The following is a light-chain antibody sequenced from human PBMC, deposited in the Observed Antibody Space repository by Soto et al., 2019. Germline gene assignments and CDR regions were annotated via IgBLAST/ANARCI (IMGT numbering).Light chain of an antibody. V-gene: IGKV3-20*01. Sequence: EIVMTQSPASLSVTPGERVTLSCRASQSVSSHFAWYQQKSGQAPRLLIYDASKRATGIPARFSGSGSGTDFTFTISRLEPEDFAVYYCQQYGSSPITFGQGTRLEIK. CDR2: DAS. CDR3: QQYGSSPIT. CDR1: QSVSSH. J-gene: IGKJ5*01.